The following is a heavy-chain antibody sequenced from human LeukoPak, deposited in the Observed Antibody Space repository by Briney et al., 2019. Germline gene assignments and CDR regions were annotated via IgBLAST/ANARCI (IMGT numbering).Heavy chain of an antibody. V-gene: IGHV4-34*01. CDR2: INHSGST. CDR3: ASSGWRYYFDY. J-gene: IGHJ4*02. CDR1: GGSFSGYY. Sequence: PSETLSLTCAVYGGSFSGYYWHWIRQPPGKGLEWIGEINHSGSTNYNPSLKSRVAISVDTSKNQFSLKLNSVTAADTAVYYCASSGWRYYFDYWGQGTLVTVSS. D-gene: IGHD6-19*01.